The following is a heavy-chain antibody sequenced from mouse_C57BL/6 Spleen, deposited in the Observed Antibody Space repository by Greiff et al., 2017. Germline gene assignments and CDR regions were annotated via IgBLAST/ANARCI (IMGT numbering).Heavy chain of an antibody. Sequence: QVQLQQSGAELVRPGASVTLSCKASGYTFTDYEMHWVKQTPVHGLEWIGAIDPETGGTAYNQKFKGKAILTADKSSSTAYMELRSLTSEDSAVYYCTRSPHGSSFLYYFDYWGQGTTLTVSS. CDR3: TRSPHGSSFLYYFDY. CDR1: GYTFTDYE. V-gene: IGHV1-15*01. D-gene: IGHD1-1*01. J-gene: IGHJ2*01. CDR2: IDPETGGT.